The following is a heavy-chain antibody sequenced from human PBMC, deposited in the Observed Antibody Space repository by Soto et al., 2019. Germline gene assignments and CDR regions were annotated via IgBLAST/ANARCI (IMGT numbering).Heavy chain of an antibody. J-gene: IGHJ5*01. CDR1: GFTFSNAW. Sequence: GGSLRLSCAASGFTFSNAWMNWVRQAPGKGLEWVGRIKSKTDGGTTDYAAPVKGRFTISRDDSKNTLYLQMNSLKTEDTAVYYCTTDSPILRYFDWFAYWGQGTLVTVSS. D-gene: IGHD3-9*01. V-gene: IGHV3-15*07. CDR3: TTDSPILRYFDWFAY. CDR2: IKSKTDGGTT.